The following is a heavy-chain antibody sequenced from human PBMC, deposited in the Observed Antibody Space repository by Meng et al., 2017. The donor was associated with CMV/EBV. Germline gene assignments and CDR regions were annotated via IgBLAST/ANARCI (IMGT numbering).Heavy chain of an antibody. D-gene: IGHD3-16*01. Sequence: SVKVSCKASGGTFSSYVLNWVRQAPGQGLEWMGGFIPMLDTPEYAQKFQGRVTITADKSTSTAYMELTSLTSDDTAVYYCAKRDGRSPWYFDLWGRGTLVTVSS. V-gene: IGHV1-69*10. CDR2: FIPMLDTP. CDR3: AKRDGRSPWYFDL. CDR1: GGTFSSYV. J-gene: IGHJ2*01.